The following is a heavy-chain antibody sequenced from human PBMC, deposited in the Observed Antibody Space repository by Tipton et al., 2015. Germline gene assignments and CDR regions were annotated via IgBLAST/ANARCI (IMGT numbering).Heavy chain of an antibody. CDR3: AKDSYYYYGMDV. V-gene: IGHV3-23*01. J-gene: IGHJ6*02. Sequence: SLRLSCAASGFTFRRNAMSWVRQAPGKGLEWVSIISGSGGNTCYADSVKGRFTISRDNSKNTLYLQMNSLRAEDTAVYYCAKDSYYYYGMDVWGHGTTVTVSS. CDR1: GFTFRRNA. CDR2: ISGSGGNT.